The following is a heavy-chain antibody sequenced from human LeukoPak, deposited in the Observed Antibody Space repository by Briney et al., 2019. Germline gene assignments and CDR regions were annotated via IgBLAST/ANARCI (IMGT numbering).Heavy chain of an antibody. Sequence: GGSLRLSCAASRLSFDEYAMHWVQQAPPKGLEGVSGISWYSGSIGYADSVKGRFTISRDNAKNSLYLQMNSLRAEDMALYYCGKSQGEESRGYFLEVHQDAFDIWGQGTMGTASS. CDR2: ISWYSGSI. D-gene: IGHD3-22*01. CDR1: RLSFDEYA. J-gene: IGHJ3*02. CDR3: GKSQGEESRGYFLEVHQDAFDI. V-gene: IGHV3-9*03.